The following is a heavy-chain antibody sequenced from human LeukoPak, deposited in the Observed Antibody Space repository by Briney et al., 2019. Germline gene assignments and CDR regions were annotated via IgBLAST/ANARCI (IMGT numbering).Heavy chain of an antibody. CDR3: ARGGDPVKYYAEYFQY. J-gene: IGHJ1*01. V-gene: IGHV3-74*01. Sequence: QTGGSLRLSCAASGFTFSNYWMHCVRQGPGKGLVWVSRIRSDGTSTSYADSVKGRFTISRDNAKNTLYLQMSSLRAEDTAVYYCARGGDPVKYYAEYFQYWGQGTLVTVSS. CDR2: IRSDGTST. CDR1: GFTFSNYW. D-gene: IGHD2-21*02.